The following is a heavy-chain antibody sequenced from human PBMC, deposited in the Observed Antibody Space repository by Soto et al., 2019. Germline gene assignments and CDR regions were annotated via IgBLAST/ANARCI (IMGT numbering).Heavy chain of an antibody. CDR1: GFTFDDYT. CDR3: ARDLGGTYYYYYYYMDV. J-gene: IGHJ6*03. CDR2: ISWDGGST. D-gene: IGHD3-3*01. Sequence: GGSLRLSCAASGFTFDDYTMHWVRQAPGKGLEWVSLISWDGGSTYYADSVKGRFTISRDNSKNTLYLQMNSLRAEDTALYYCARDLGGTYYYYYYYMDVWGKGTTVTVSS. V-gene: IGHV3-43*01.